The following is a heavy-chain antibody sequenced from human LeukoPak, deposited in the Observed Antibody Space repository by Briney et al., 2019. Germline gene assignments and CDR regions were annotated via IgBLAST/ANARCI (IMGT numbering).Heavy chain of an antibody. D-gene: IGHD4-23*01. J-gene: IGHJ4*02. Sequence: PSETLSLTCAVYGGSFSGYYWSWIRQPPGKGLEWIGEINHSGSTNYNPSLKSRVTISVGTSKNQFSLKLSSVTAADTAVYYCARGYDYGGNSGGFDYWGQGTLVTVSS. CDR2: INHSGST. CDR3: ARGYDYGGNSGGFDY. V-gene: IGHV4-34*01. CDR1: GGSFSGYY.